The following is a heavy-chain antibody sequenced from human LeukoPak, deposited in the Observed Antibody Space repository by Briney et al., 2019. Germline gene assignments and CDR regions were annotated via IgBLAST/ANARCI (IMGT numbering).Heavy chain of an antibody. V-gene: IGHV4-61*02. CDR2: IYTSGST. Sequence: SETLSLTCTVSGGSISSGSYYWSWIRQPAGKGLEWIGRIYTSGSTNYNPSLKSRVTISVDTSKNQFSLKLSSVTAADTAVYYCARDFSDVLLWFGELYSWFDPWGQGTLVTVSS. J-gene: IGHJ5*02. D-gene: IGHD3-10*01. CDR1: GGSISSGSYY. CDR3: ARDFSDVLLWFGELYSWFDP.